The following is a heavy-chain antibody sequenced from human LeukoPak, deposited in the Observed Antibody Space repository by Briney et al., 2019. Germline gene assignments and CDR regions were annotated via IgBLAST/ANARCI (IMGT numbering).Heavy chain of an antibody. Sequence: GGSLRLSCAASGFTFSSYAMHWVRQAPGKGLEYVSAISGNGDSTYYANSVKGRFTISRDNSRNTLYLQMGSLRAEDMAVYYCARARGRYYGDFDYWGQGTLVTVSS. CDR3: ARARGRYYGDFDY. V-gene: IGHV3-64*01. CDR2: ISGNGDST. D-gene: IGHD4-17*01. J-gene: IGHJ4*02. CDR1: GFTFSSYA.